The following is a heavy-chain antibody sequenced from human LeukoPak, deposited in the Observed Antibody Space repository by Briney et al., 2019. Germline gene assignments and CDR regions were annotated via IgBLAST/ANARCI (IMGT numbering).Heavy chain of an antibody. V-gene: IGHV4-59*01. CDR1: GASISSYY. Sequence: SETLSLTCTVSGASISSYYWSWIRQPPGKGLEWIGYMYNSATTNYNPSLKGRVTISVDTSKNQFSLKLSSVTAADTAVYYCARAPHSYDSGTYSVQQYFDLWGRGTLVTVSS. CDR2: MYNSATT. J-gene: IGHJ2*01. CDR3: ARAPHSYDSGTYSVQQYFDL. D-gene: IGHD3-22*01.